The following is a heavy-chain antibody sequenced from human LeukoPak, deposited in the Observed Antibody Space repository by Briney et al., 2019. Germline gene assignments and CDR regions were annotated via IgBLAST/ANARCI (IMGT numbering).Heavy chain of an antibody. D-gene: IGHD1-26*01. CDR2: ISGSGDST. V-gene: IGHV3-23*01. Sequence: PGGSLRLSCAASKFTFSNYAMTWVRQAPGKGLEWVSSISGSGDSTYYADSVRGRFTISRDNSKNTLYLQMNSLRAEDTAVYYCAKDHRGSYYDYYYYYGMDVWGQGTTVTVSS. CDR1: KFTFSNYA. J-gene: IGHJ6*02. CDR3: AKDHRGSYYDYYYYYGMDV.